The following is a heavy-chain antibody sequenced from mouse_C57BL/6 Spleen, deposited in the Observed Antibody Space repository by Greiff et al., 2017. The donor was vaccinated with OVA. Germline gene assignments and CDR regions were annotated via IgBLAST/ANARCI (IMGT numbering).Heavy chain of an antibody. Sequence: VHVKQSGAELVKPGASVKLSCTASGFNIKDYYMHWVKQRTEQGLEWIGRIDPEDGETKYAPKFQGKATITADTSSNTAYLQLSSLTSEDTAVYYCARSDDGYLVFFDYWGQGTTLTVSS. CDR2: IDPEDGET. J-gene: IGHJ2*01. CDR3: ARSDDGYLVFFDY. CDR1: GFNIKDYY. V-gene: IGHV14-2*01. D-gene: IGHD2-3*01.